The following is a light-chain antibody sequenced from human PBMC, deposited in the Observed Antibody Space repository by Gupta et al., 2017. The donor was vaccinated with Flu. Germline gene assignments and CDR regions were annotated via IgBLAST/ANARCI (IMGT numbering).Light chain of an antibody. V-gene: IGLV1-40*01. CDR2: ANN. CDR3: QSYDSSLSGARV. Sequence: QSVLTQPPSVSASPGQRVTISCSGSRSNVGGGYDVQWYQQLPGTAPKLLLYANNRRPSGVPDRFSGSRSATSASLTITGPQTEDGGDYYCQSYDSSLSGARVFGGGTKVTVL. CDR1: RSNVGGGYD. J-gene: IGLJ3*02.